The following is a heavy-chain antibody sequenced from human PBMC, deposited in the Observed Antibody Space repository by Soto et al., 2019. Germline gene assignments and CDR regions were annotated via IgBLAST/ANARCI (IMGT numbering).Heavy chain of an antibody. CDR2: INPNGGVT. CDR3: ARESGGATATLDYYYFYMDV. CDR1: GDSFNDYY. D-gene: IGHD5-12*01. J-gene: IGHJ6*03. V-gene: IGHV1-2*04. Sequence: QVQLVQSGAEVRKPGASVTVSCRSSGDSFNDYYIHWVRQAPGQGFEWEGWINPNGGVTKYAQKFQGWVSMTRDTSIRTVYMQLSRLRSDDTAVYYCARESGGATATLDYYYFYMDVWGTGTTVTVSS.